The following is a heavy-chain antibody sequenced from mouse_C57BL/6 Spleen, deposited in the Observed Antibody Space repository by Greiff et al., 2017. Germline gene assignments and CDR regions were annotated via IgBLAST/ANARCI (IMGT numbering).Heavy chain of an antibody. CDR1: GFTFSNYW. CDR2: IRLKSDNYAT. J-gene: IGHJ2*01. Sequence: EVKVEESGGGLVQPGGSMKLSCVASGFTFSNYWMNWVRQSPEKGLEWVAQIRLKSDNYATHYAESVKGRFTISSDDSRSSVYLQMNKLRAEDTGIYYCTPLYYGCIYFDYWGQGTTLTVSS. CDR3: TPLYYGCIYFDY. D-gene: IGHD1-1*01. V-gene: IGHV6-3*01.